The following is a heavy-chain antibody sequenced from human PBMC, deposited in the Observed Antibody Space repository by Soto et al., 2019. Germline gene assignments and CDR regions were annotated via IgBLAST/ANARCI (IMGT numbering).Heavy chain of an antibody. J-gene: IGHJ6*03. V-gene: IGHV1-24*01. CDR3: AKNSAWFGDYYYYYMDV. D-gene: IGHD3-10*01. CDR2: FDPEDGET. Sequence: ASVKVSCKVSGYTLTELSMHWVRQAPGKGLEWMGGFDPEDGETIYAQKFQGRVTMTRNTSISTAYMELSSLRSEDTAVYYCAKNSAWFGDYYYYYMDVWGKGTTVTVSS. CDR1: GYTLTELS.